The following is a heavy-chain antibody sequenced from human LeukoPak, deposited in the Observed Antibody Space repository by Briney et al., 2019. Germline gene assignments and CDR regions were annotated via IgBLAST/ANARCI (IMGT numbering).Heavy chain of an antibody. CDR3: ARQKGNFDH. D-gene: IGHD3-10*01. J-gene: IGHJ4*02. V-gene: IGHV4-39*01. CDR1: GGSISSSGCY. Sequence: LETLSLTCTASGGSISSSGCYWGWIRQPPGKGLERIGSIYYSGTTYYNPSLKSRVTISVDTSKNQFSLKLSSVTAADTAIYYCARQKGNFDHWGPGTLVTVSS. CDR2: IYYSGTT.